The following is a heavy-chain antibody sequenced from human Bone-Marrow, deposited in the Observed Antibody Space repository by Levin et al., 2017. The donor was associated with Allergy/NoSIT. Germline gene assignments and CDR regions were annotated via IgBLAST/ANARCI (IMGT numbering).Heavy chain of an antibody. CDR3: ARANIGGNWFDP. Sequence: GSLRLSCAVSGGSISSSNWWSWVRQPPGKGLEWIGEIYHSGSTNYNPSLKSRVTISVDKSKNQFSLKLSSVTAADTAVYYCARANIGGNWFDPWGQGTLVTVSS. J-gene: IGHJ5*02. CDR2: IYHSGST. V-gene: IGHV4-4*02. CDR1: GGSISSSNW. D-gene: IGHD2/OR15-2a*01.